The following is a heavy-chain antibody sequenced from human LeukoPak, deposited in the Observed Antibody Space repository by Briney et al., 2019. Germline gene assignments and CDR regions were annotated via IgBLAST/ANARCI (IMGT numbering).Heavy chain of an antibody. D-gene: IGHD3-10*01. CDR3: ARVLRITMVRGADTFDY. CDR2: INPNSGGT. V-gene: IGHV1-2*06. J-gene: IGHJ4*02. CDR1: GYTFTGYY. Sequence: GASVKVSCKASGYTFTGYYMHWVRQAPGQGLEWMGRINPNSGGTNYAQKFQGRVTMTRDTSTSTAYMELSRLRSNDTAVYYCARVLRITMVRGADTFDYWGQGTLVTVSS.